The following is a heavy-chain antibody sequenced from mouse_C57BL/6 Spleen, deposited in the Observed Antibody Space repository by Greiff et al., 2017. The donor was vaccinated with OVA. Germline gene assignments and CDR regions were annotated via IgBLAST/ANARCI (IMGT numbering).Heavy chain of an antibody. CDR2: IRNKANNHAT. CDR3: TGAYDYDEGYFDV. J-gene: IGHJ1*03. CDR1: GFTFSDAW. Sequence: EVQGVESGGGLVQPGGSMKLSCAASGFTFSDAWMDWVRQSPEKGLEWVAEIRNKANNHATYYAESVKGRFTISRDDSKSSVYLQMNSLRAEDTGIYYCTGAYDYDEGYFDVWGTGTTVTVSS. V-gene: IGHV6-6*01. D-gene: IGHD2-4*01.